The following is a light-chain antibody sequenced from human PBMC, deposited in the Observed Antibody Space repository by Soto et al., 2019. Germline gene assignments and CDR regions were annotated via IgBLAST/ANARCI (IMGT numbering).Light chain of an antibody. CDR1: QSVSSTY. V-gene: IGKV3-20*01. CDR2: DAS. J-gene: IGKJ1*01. CDR3: HHFGRSPVT. Sequence: DIGLTQSPGTLSLSPGERATLSCRASQSVSSTYIAWYQQKRGQAPRLLMYDASNRATGIPDRFSGSGSGTDFSLTISRLEPEDFAIYYCHHFGRSPVTFGQGTKVEIK.